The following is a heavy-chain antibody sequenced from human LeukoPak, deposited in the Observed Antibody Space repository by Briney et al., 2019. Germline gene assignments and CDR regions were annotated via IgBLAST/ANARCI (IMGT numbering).Heavy chain of an antibody. J-gene: IGHJ6*02. Sequence: SETLSLTCTVSGGSISSAGYYWSWIRQHPGKGLEWIGYIYYSGSTYYNPSLKSRVIISVDTSKNQFSLKLSSVTAADTAVYYGGRAQQGAAGGRYYYPGVDVWGQGPTVTVSS. CDR1: GGSISSAGYY. CDR2: IYYSGST. V-gene: IGHV4-31*03. D-gene: IGHD6-13*01. CDR3: GRAQQGAAGGRYYYPGVDV.